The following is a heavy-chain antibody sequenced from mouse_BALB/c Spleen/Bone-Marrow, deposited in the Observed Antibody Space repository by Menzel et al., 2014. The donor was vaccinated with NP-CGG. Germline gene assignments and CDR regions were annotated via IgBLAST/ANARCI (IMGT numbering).Heavy chain of an antibody. CDR2: IYPGDGDT. J-gene: IGHJ4*01. Sequence: QVQLQQSGAELVRPGSSVKISCKASGYAFSNYWMNWVKQRPGQGLEWIGQIYPGDGDTNYNGKFKGKATLTADKSSSTAYMQLSGLTSEDSAVYFCARRDGSTYYYAMDYWGQGTSVTVSS. V-gene: IGHV1-80*01. CDR1: GYAFSNYW. D-gene: IGHD1-1*01. CDR3: ARRDGSTYYYAMDY.